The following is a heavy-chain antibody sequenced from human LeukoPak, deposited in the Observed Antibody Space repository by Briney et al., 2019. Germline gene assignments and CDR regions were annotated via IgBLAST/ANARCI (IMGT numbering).Heavy chain of an antibody. D-gene: IGHD1-7*01. J-gene: IGHJ4*02. CDR2: IKQDGSEK. Sequence: GGSLRLSCAASGFTFSNYWMSWVRQAPGKGLEWVANIKQDGSEKYYVDPVKGRFTISRDNAKNSVYLQMNSLRAEDTAVYYCARDQGAYNWNYPFDYWGQGTLVTVSS. CDR3: ARDQGAYNWNYPFDY. V-gene: IGHV3-7*01. CDR1: GFTFSNYW.